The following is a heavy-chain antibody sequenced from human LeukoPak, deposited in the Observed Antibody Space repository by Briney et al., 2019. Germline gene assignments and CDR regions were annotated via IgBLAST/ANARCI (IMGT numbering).Heavy chain of an antibody. V-gene: IGHV4-39*01. J-gene: IGHJ4*02. CDR2: IYYSGST. D-gene: IGHD3-3*01. CDR1: GGSISSSSYY. CDR3: ASHRHYDSGIGFDY. Sequence: SETLSLTCTVSGGSISSSSYYWGWIRQPPGKGLEWIGSIYYSGSTYYNPSLKSRVTISVDTSKNQFSLKLSSVTAADTAVYYCASHRHYDSGIGFDYWGRGTLATVSS.